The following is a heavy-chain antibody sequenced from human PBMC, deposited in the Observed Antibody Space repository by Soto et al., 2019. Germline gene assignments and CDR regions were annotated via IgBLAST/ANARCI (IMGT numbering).Heavy chain of an antibody. Sequence: QVHLVQSGAEVKKPGASVKVSCKGSGYTFTSYGITWVRQAPGQGLEWMGWISAHNGNTDYAQKLQGRVTVTRDTSTSTACMELRSLRSDDTAVYYCASGRYGDYWGQGALVTVSS. D-gene: IGHD1-26*01. J-gene: IGHJ4*02. CDR2: ISAHNGNT. CDR3: ASGRYGDY. CDR1: GYTFTSYG. V-gene: IGHV1-18*01.